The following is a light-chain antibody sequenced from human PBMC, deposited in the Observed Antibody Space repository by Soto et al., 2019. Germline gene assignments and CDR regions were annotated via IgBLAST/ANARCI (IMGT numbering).Light chain of an antibody. V-gene: IGLV3-21*04. Sequence: VLTQPASVSVAPGKTARITFGGNNIGRKGVHWYQQKPGQAPVLIIYYDTDRPSGIPERFSGSNSGNTATLTISRVEAGDEADYYCQVWDSGDNDVFGTGTTLTVL. J-gene: IGLJ1*01. CDR2: YDT. CDR3: QVWDSGDNDV. CDR1: NIGRKG.